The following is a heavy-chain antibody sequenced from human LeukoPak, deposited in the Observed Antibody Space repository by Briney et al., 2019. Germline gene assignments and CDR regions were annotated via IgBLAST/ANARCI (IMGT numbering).Heavy chain of an antibody. J-gene: IGHJ6*03. CDR1: GGSISSYY. V-gene: IGHV4-59*01. CDR3: ARVGANGGYMDV. Sequence: ASETLSLTCTVSGGSISSYYWSWIRQPPGKGLEWIGYIYYSGSTNYNPSLKSRVTISVDTSKNQFSLKLSSVTAADTAVYYCARVGANGGYMDVWGKGTTVTVSS. D-gene: IGHD1-26*01. CDR2: IYYSGST.